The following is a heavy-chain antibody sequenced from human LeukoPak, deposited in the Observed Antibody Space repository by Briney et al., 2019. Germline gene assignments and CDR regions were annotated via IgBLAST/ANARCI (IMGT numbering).Heavy chain of an antibody. CDR2: IYYSGIT. D-gene: IGHD2-21*02. Sequence: SETLSLTCTVSGGAITAYYWSWLRQPPGKGLEWIGYIYYSGITNYNPSLKSRVTMSVDTSKNQFSLKLSSVTAADTAVYYCARDGLGGDCYSARCNWFDPWGQGTLVTVSS. CDR1: GGAITAYY. J-gene: IGHJ5*02. CDR3: ARDGLGGDCYSARCNWFDP. V-gene: IGHV4-59*12.